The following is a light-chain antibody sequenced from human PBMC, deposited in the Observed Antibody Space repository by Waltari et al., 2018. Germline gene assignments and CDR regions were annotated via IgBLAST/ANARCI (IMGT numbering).Light chain of an antibody. CDR2: AAS. V-gene: IGKV1-16*01. Sequence: IQMTQSPSPLSPSVGARVTTTCRASQGIRTNLAWFQQKPGKAPKSLIYAASALQSWVPSRFSGSGSGTEFTLTISVLQPEDFATYYCQHYESYPFTFGPGTKVDIK. CDR1: QGIRTN. CDR3: QHYESYPFT. J-gene: IGKJ3*01.